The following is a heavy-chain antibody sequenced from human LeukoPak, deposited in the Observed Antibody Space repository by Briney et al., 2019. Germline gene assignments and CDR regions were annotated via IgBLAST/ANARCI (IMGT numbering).Heavy chain of an antibody. J-gene: IGHJ4*02. D-gene: IGHD6-6*01. CDR2: IYYSGST. CDR1: GGSISSYY. Sequence: SEALSLTCTVSGGSISSYYWSWIRQPPGKGLEWIGYIYYSGSTNYNPSLKSRVTISVDTSKNQFSLKLSSVTAADTAVYYCARKNSSSSFDYWGQGTLVTVSS. V-gene: IGHV4-59*01. CDR3: ARKNSSSSFDY.